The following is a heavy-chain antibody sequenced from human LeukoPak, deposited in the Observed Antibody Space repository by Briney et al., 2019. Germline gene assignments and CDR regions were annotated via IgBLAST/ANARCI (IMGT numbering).Heavy chain of an antibody. V-gene: IGHV1-2*02. Sequence: ASVKVSCKASGYTFTAYYMHWVRQAPGQGLEWVAWINPNSGSTNYARKFQGRVTLTRDTSISTAYMELSRLTYDDSAVYDCVVLLVAGIPNPLDYWGQGTLVTVSS. CDR3: VVLLVAGIPNPLDY. CDR2: INPNSGST. CDR1: GYTFTAYY. J-gene: IGHJ4*02. D-gene: IGHD6-19*01.